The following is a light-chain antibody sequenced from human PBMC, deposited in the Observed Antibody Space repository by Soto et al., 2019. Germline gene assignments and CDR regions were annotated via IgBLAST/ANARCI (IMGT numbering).Light chain of an antibody. CDR3: QQYNSYSYT. CDR2: KAS. Sequence: DIQMTQSPSTLSASVGDRVIITCRASQSISSWLAWYQQKPGKAPKLLIYKASSLESGVPSRFSGSGSGTEFTLTISRLQPDDFATYYCQQYNSYSYTFGQGTKVDIK. J-gene: IGKJ2*01. CDR1: QSISSW. V-gene: IGKV1-5*03.